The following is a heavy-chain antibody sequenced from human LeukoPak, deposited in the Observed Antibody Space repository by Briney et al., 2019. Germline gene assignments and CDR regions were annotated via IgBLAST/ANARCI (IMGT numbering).Heavy chain of an antibody. D-gene: IGHD2-15*01. Sequence: PPGGSLRLSCAASGFTFSSYAMSWVRQAPGKGLEWVSAISGSGGSTYYADSVKGRFTIFRDNSKNTLYLQMNSLRAEDTAVYYCAKGRVGGTYYFDYWGQGTLVTVSS. CDR3: AKGRVGGTYYFDY. CDR2: ISGSGGST. V-gene: IGHV3-23*01. J-gene: IGHJ4*02. CDR1: GFTFSSYA.